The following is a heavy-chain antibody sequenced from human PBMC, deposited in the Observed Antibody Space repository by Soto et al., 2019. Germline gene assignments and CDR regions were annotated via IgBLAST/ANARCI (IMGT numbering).Heavy chain of an antibody. Sequence: GGSLRLSCAASGINLRSYAMSWDRQDTGKGLEWVSAISGSGGSTYYADSVKGRFTISIDNSKNTLYLQMNSLRAEETAVYYCAKDLNDYVYLFFDYWGPGTLVTVSS. D-gene: IGHD3-16*01. CDR1: GINLRSYA. V-gene: IGHV3-23*01. CDR2: ISGSGGST. J-gene: IGHJ4*02. CDR3: AKDLNDYVYLFFDY.